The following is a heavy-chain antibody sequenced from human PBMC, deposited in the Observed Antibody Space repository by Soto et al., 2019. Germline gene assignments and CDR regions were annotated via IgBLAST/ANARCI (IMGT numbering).Heavy chain of an antibody. CDR1: GCTLSDQW. CDR3: ARRRGRCSDGVCYSWWFDP. V-gene: IGHV5-51*01. CDR2: VFLGDSDA. Sequence: VESLTISCKVSGCTLSDQWIVWVLHTPDKGLEWIGFVFLGDSDARYSPAFQGQVAMSADRSGTYLQWSSLKASDTGIYYCARRRGRCSDGVCYSWWFDPWGQGTRVTVSS. D-gene: IGHD2-8*01. J-gene: IGHJ5*02.